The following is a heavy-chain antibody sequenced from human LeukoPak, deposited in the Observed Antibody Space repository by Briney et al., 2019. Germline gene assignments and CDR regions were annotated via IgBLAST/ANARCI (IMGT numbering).Heavy chain of an antibody. J-gene: IGHJ5*02. Sequence: PSETLSLTCAVSGGSISSSSYYWGWIRQPPGKGLEWIGSIYYSGSTYYNPSLKSRVTISVDTSKNQFSLKLSSVTAADTAVYYCARHIPGLTGYKWGSGWFDPWGQGTLVTVSS. D-gene: IGHD3-9*01. V-gene: IGHV4-39*01. CDR1: GGSISSSSYY. CDR3: ARHIPGLTGYKWGSGWFDP. CDR2: IYYSGST.